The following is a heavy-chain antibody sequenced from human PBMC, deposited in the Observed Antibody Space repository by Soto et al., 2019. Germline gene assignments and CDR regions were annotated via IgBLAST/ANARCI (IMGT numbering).Heavy chain of an antibody. V-gene: IGHV1-69*01. CDR3: AREVSSSRFDS. J-gene: IGHJ4*02. D-gene: IGHD2-2*01. CDR2: IMPIFATP. CDR1: GGTFSSYS. Sequence: QVQLEQSGAEVKKPGSSVKVSCKSSGGTFSSYSISWVRQAPGQGLEWMGGIMPIFATPKYAQRVQGRVTISADETTRTAYMELRSLTSDDTAVSYCAREVSSSRFDSWGQGTLVTVSS.